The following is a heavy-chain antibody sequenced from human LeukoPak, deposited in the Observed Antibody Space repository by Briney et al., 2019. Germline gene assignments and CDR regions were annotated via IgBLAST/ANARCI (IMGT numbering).Heavy chain of an antibody. V-gene: IGHV1-2*02. CDR3: ARVWDASGWSNWFDP. Sequence: ASVRVSCKSSGYKFTAYYIHWIRQAPGQGLEWMGWVNPGSADTNCTQKYEGRLTLTRDTSVTTVYMELSSLTSDDTAVYYCARVWDASGWSNWFDPWGQGTLVTVSS. J-gene: IGHJ5*02. CDR1: GYKFTAYY. D-gene: IGHD6-19*01. CDR2: VNPGSADT.